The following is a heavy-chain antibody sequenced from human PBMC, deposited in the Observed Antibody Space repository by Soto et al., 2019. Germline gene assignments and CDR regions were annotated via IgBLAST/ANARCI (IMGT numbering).Heavy chain of an antibody. CDR3: VKEWTPRRAFDY. Sequence: ASVKVSCVASRFTFRSYAMSWVRQAPGKGLEWVSGINPGGSSTFYADAVRGRFTISRDNAKNTVYLQMNSLRVEDTAKYYCVKEWTPRRAFDYWGQGTPVTVSS. CDR1: RFTFRSYA. V-gene: IGHV3-23*01. D-gene: IGHD5-12*01. J-gene: IGHJ4*02. CDR2: INPGGSST.